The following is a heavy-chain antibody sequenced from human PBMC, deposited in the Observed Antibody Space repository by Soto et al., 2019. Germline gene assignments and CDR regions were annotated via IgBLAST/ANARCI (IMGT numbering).Heavy chain of an antibody. V-gene: IGHV3-53*01. Sequence: EVQLVESGGGLIQPGGSLRLSCAASGFTFSDHQMNWVRQAPGRGLEWVSVIYSSGTTYYGDSVKGRFTISRDHSKNTLYLHMNSLRTEDTALYYCARAGAPFHSDSTGYWGFDYWGQGTLVTVSS. CDR3: ARAGAPFHSDSTGYWGFDY. CDR2: IYSSGTT. CDR1: GFTFSDHQ. J-gene: IGHJ4*02. D-gene: IGHD3-9*01.